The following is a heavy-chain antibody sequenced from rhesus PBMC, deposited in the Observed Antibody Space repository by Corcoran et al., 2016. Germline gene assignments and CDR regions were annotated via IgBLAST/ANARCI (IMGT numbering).Heavy chain of an antibody. CDR1: GGSISSSNW. CDR2: ISGSSGSN. J-gene: IGHJ4*01. Sequence: QVQLQESGPGLVKPSETLSLTCAVSGGSISSSNWWSWIRQPPGKGLEWIGYISGSSGSNYYNPSFKSRVTISTDTSTNQFSLKLSSVTAADTAVYYCARGKYTYFDYWGQGVLVTVSS. CDR3: ARGKYTYFDY. V-gene: IGHV4-65*01. D-gene: IGHD1-44*01.